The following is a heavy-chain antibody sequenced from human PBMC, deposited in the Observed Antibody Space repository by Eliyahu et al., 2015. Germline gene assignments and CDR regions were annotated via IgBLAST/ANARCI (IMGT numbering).Heavy chain of an antibody. CDR3: ARGVHTARYDFWSGYYGPYYYGMDV. D-gene: IGHD3-3*01. CDR1: GYTFTSYD. Sequence: QVQLVQSGAEVKKPGASVKVSCKASGYTFTSYDINWVRQAXGQGLEWMGWMNPNSGNTGYAQKFQGRVTMTRNTSISTAYMELSSLRSEDTAVYYCARGVHTARYDFWSGYYGPYYYGMDVWGQGTTVTVSS. V-gene: IGHV1-8*01. CDR2: MNPNSGNT. J-gene: IGHJ6*02.